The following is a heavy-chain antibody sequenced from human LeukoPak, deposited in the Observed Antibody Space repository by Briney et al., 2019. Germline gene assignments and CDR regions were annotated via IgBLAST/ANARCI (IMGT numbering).Heavy chain of an antibody. CDR1: GLTFSSHW. J-gene: IGHJ4*02. CDR3: ATQQGGTPAY. D-gene: IGHD3-16*01. Sequence: GGSLRLSCAASGLTFSSHWMHWVRQAPGRGLVWVSRITNDGSSTTYADSVKGRFTISRDNAKNMLYLQVNSLRAEDTAVYYCATQQGGTPAYWGQGTLVTVSS. CDR2: ITNDGSST. V-gene: IGHV3-74*03.